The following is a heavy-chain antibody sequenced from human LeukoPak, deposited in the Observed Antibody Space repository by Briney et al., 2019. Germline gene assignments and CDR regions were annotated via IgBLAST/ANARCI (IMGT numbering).Heavy chain of an antibody. CDR1: GFTFSNYY. CDR2: ISASGGST. V-gene: IGHV3-23*01. Sequence: HPGGSLRLSCAVSGFTFSNYYFNWVRQAPGEGLEWVSTISASGGSTYYSDFVKGRFTISRDNSKNTLYLQMNSLRADDTAVYYCANLRNAYWGQGTLVTVSS. CDR3: ANLRNAY. J-gene: IGHJ4*02.